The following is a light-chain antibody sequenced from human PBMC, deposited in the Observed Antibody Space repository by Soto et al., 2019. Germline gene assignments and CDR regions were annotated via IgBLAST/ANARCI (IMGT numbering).Light chain of an antibody. V-gene: IGKV3-15*01. CDR2: GAS. CDR3: QQYTIWPPWT. Sequence: EIVMTQSPATLSVSPGEGATLSCRASQSVSSKLAWYQQKPGQAPRLLIYGASTRATGIPARFSGSGSGTDFTLTISSLQSEDFAVYYCQQYTIWPPWTFGQGTKVDIK. J-gene: IGKJ1*01. CDR1: QSVSSK.